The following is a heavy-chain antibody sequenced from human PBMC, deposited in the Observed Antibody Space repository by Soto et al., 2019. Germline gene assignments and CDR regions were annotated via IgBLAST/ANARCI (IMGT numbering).Heavy chain of an antibody. J-gene: IGHJ6*02. Sequence: PSETLSLTCTVSGGSISSYYWSWIRQPAGKGLEWIGRTYTRWSTPYNPSLKSRVTMSVDTPKNQFSLNLSSVTAAQTPACYCARKKGCGSWYPPPYYGTPDGMDVWGQGTTVTVSS. D-gene: IGHD6-13*01. CDR3: ARKKGCGSWYPPPYYGTPDGMDV. V-gene: IGHV4-4*07. CDR2: TYTRWST. CDR1: GGSISSYY.